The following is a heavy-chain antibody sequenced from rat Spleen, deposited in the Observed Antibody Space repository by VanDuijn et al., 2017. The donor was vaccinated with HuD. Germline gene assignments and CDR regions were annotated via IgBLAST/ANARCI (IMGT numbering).Heavy chain of an antibody. J-gene: IGHJ2*01. D-gene: IGHD1-2*01. V-gene: IGHV6-6*01. CDR3: AWDYSSYFDY. CDR1: GFTFTSAW. Sequence: EVQVLESVGGLVQPGNSLKLSCATSGFTFTSAWLYWYRQFPEKRLEWVARIKAKSNNYATDYTESVKGRFTISRDDSKSSIYLQMNNLKEEDTAIYYCAWDYSSYFDYWGQGVMVTVSS. CDR2: IKAKSNNYAT.